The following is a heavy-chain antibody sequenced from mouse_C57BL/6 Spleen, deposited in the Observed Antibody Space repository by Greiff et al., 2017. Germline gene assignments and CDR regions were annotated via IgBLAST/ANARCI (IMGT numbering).Heavy chain of an antibody. CDR2: IDPSDSYT. J-gene: IGHJ3*01. CDR3: ARDSSGYFAY. V-gene: IGHV1-69*01. CDR1: GYTFTSYW. Sequence: VQLQQPGAELVMPGASVKLSCKASGYTFTSYWMHWVKQRPGQGLEWIGEIDPSDSYTTYNQKFKGKSTLTVDKSSSTAYMQLSSLTSEDSAVYYCARDSSGYFAYWGQGTLVTVSA. D-gene: IGHD3-2*02.